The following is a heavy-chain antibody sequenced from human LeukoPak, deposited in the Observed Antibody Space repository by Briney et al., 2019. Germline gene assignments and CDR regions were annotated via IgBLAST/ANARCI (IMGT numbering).Heavy chain of an antibody. D-gene: IGHD3-10*01. CDR2: INPNSGGT. V-gene: IGHV1-2*02. J-gene: IGHJ5*02. CDR3: ARDVLLWFGELSCWFDP. Sequence: ASVKVACMASGYTFTHYYMHWVRQAPGQGLEWMGWINPNSGGTNYAQKFQGRVTMTRDTSISTAYMELSRLRSDDTAVYYCARDVLLWFGELSCWFDPWGQGTLVTVSS. CDR1: GYTFTHYY.